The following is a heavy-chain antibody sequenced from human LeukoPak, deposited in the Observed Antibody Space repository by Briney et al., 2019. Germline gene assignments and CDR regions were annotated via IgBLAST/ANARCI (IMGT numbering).Heavy chain of an antibody. CDR1: GFTFSSYG. D-gene: IGHD6-19*01. CDR2: ISYDGSNK. J-gene: IGHJ4*02. Sequence: PGGSLRLSCAASGFTFSSYGMRWVRQAPGKGLEWVAVISYDGSNKYYADSVKGRFTISRDNSKNTLYLQMNSLRAEDTAVYYCANSGWYYFDYWGQGTLVTVSS. CDR3: ANSGWYYFDY. V-gene: IGHV3-30*18.